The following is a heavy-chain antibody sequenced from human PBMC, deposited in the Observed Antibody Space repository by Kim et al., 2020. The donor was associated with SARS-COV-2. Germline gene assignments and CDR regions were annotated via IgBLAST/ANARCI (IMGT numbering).Heavy chain of an antibody. V-gene: IGHV4-31*03. Sequence: SETLSLTCTVSGGSISSGGYYWSWIRQHPGKGLEWIGYIYYSGSTYYNPSLKSRVTISVDTSKNQFSLKLSSVTAADTAVYYCARGVPAAPPLNWFDPRGQGTLVTVSS. CDR1: GGSISSGGYY. D-gene: IGHD2-2*01. J-gene: IGHJ5*02. CDR3: ARGVPAAPPLNWFDP. CDR2: IYYSGST.